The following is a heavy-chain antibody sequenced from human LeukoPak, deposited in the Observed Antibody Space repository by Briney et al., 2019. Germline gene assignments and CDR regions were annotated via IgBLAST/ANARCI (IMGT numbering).Heavy chain of an antibody. Sequence: SETLALTCTVSGGSISRYYWSWIRQPPGKGLEWIGYIHYSGSTNSNPSLKSRVTISVDTSKNQFSLKLRSVTAADTAVYYCARDLDNSGWYVFDNWGQGNLVTVSS. J-gene: IGHJ4*02. V-gene: IGHV4-59*01. CDR2: IHYSGST. CDR3: ARDLDNSGWYVFDN. CDR1: GGSISRYY. D-gene: IGHD6-19*01.